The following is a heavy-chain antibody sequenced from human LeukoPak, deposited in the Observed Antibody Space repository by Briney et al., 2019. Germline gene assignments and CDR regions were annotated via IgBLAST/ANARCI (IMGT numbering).Heavy chain of an antibody. J-gene: IGHJ4*02. Sequence: PSETLSLTCTVFGGSISSSTYYWGWIRQPPGKGLEWIGNIYYSGSTYYNPSLKSRVTISADTSKNQFSLKLSSVTAADSAMYYCARLGSSAPLYYFDYWGQGTLVTVSS. CDR3: ARLGSSAPLYYFDY. V-gene: IGHV4-39*01. CDR1: GGSISSSTYY. D-gene: IGHD6-19*01. CDR2: IYYSGST.